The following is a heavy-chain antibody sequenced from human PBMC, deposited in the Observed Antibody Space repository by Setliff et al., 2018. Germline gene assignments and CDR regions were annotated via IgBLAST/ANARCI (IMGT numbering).Heavy chain of an antibody. Sequence: GGSLRLSCAASGFTFRSYALHWVRQAPGKGLEWMAVISHDGINQYYADSVKGRLTISRDNSKNTLYLQMNSLRAEDTAVYYCARDLPGRNYNFWSGYSDLWGQGTLVTV. D-gene: IGHD3-3*01. CDR1: GFTFRSYA. V-gene: IGHV3-30*01. CDR2: ISHDGINQ. CDR3: ARDLPGRNYNFWSGYSDL. J-gene: IGHJ5*02.